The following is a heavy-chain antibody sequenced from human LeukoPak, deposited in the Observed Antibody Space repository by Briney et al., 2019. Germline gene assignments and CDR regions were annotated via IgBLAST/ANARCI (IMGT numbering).Heavy chain of an antibody. Sequence: GGSLRLSCAASGFTFSSYAMSWVRQAPGKGLGWVSAISGSGGNTYNADSVKGRFTISRDNSKNTLYLQMNSLRADDTAVYYCVRGGTDILLEPPAIPFDYWGQGALVTVSS. CDR2: ISGSGGNT. CDR1: GFTFSSYA. V-gene: IGHV3-23*01. CDR3: VRGGTDILLEPPAIPFDY. D-gene: IGHD2-8*01. J-gene: IGHJ4*02.